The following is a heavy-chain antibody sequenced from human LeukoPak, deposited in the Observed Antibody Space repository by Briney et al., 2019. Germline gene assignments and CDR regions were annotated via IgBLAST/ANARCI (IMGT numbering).Heavy chain of an antibody. Sequence: GGSLRLSCAASGFTFSNAWMSWLRQAPGKGLEWVGRIKSKTDGGTTDYAAPVKGRFTISRDYSKNTLYLQMNSLKTEDTAVYYCTTDRYGSGSYGDYYYYYGMDVWGQGTTVTVSS. V-gene: IGHV3-15*01. J-gene: IGHJ6*02. D-gene: IGHD3-10*01. CDR1: GFTFSNAW. CDR3: TTDRYGSGSYGDYYYYYGMDV. CDR2: IKSKTDGGTT.